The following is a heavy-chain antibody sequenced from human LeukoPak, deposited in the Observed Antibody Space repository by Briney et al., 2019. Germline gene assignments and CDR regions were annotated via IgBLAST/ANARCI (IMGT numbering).Heavy chain of an antibody. D-gene: IGHD5-12*01. CDR1: GYSISSGYY. CDR2: IYHSGST. V-gene: IGHV4-38-2*01. CDR3: ASWLPSPAGI. J-gene: IGHJ3*02. Sequence: SETLSLTCAVSGYSISSGYYWGCIRQPPGKVLEWIGSIYHSGSTYYNPSLKSRVTISVDTSKNQYSLKLSSVPAADTAVYYCASWLPSPAGIWGQGTMVTVSS.